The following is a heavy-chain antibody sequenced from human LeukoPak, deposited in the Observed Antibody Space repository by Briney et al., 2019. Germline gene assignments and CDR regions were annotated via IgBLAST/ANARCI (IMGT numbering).Heavy chain of an antibody. CDR3: ARGSDGWDFDY. V-gene: IGHV3-7*01. J-gene: IGHJ4*02. D-gene: IGHD5-24*01. Sequence: PGGSLRLSCAASGFTFSSYWMSWVRQAPGKGLEWVANIKQDGSEKYYVDSVKGRFTISRDNSKNTLYLQMNSLRAEDTAVYYCARGSDGWDFDYWGQGTLVTVSS. CDR1: GFTFSSYW. CDR2: IKQDGSEK.